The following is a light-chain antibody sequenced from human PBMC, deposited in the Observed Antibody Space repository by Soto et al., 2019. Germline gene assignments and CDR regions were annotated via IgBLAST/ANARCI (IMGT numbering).Light chain of an antibody. CDR3: QQRIYWSLT. CDR2: GTS. CDR1: QSISTH. Sequence: EIVLTQSPATLSLSPGERATLSCMASQSISTHFAWNQQKPGQAPRLLNYGTSNRATGIPARFSSRGSGTDITITINSLEPQEFAVYYCQQRIYWSLTFGGGTKVEIK. J-gene: IGKJ4*01. V-gene: IGKV3-11*01.